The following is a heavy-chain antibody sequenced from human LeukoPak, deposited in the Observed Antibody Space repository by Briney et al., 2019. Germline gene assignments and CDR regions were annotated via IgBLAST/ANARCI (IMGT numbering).Heavy chain of an antibody. J-gene: IGHJ4*02. D-gene: IGHD4-17*01. CDR1: GYNFTNNG. CDR3: ARAPSFGDYGGDY. CDR2: ISAYNGDT. V-gene: IGHV1-18*01. Sequence: GASVKVSCKASGYNFTNNGISWVRQAPGHGLERMGWISAYNGDTKYAQKLQGRVTMTTDTSTSTAYMELRSLRSDDTAVYYCARAPSFGDYGGDYWGQGTLVTVSS.